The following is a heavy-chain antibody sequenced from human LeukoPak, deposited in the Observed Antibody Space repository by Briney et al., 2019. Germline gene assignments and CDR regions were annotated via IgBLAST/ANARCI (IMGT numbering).Heavy chain of an antibody. D-gene: IGHD1-14*01. Sequence: TGGSLRLSCAASGFTFSTSWMSWVRQAPGKGLEWVANIKEDGSEKQYVDSVMGRFTISRDNAKNTLYLQMNSLRAEDTAVHYCARGRKDWYVDLWGRGTLVTVSS. CDR2: IKEDGSEK. V-gene: IGHV3-7*02. CDR3: ARGRKDWYVDL. J-gene: IGHJ2*01. CDR1: GFTFSTSW.